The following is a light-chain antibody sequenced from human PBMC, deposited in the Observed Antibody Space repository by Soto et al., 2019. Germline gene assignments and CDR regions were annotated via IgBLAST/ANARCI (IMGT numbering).Light chain of an antibody. CDR3: SSYAGTNTV. V-gene: IGLV2-8*01. J-gene: IGLJ3*02. CDR1: SGDVGGHNF. Sequence: QSVLTQPPSASGSPGQAVTISCTGTSGDVGGHNFVSWYQFHPGKAPKLIIYEVSKRPSGVPNRFSGSKSDNTASLTVSGLQAEDEAHYFCSSYAGTNTVFGGGTKLTVL. CDR2: EVS.